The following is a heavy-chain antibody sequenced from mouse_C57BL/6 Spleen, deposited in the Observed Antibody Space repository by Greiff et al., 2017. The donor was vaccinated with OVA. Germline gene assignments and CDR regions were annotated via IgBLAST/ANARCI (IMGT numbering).Heavy chain of an antibody. CDR1: GFTFSSYA. CDR3: TRDRNYYGSSGFAY. Sequence: EVQVVESGEGLVKPGGSLKLSCAASGFTFSSYAMSWVRQTPEKRLEWVAYISSGGDYIYYADTVKGRFTISRDNARNTLYLQMSSLKSEDTAMYYCTRDRNYYGSSGFAYWGQGTLVTVSA. V-gene: IGHV5-9-1*02. CDR2: ISSGGDYI. J-gene: IGHJ3*01. D-gene: IGHD1-1*01.